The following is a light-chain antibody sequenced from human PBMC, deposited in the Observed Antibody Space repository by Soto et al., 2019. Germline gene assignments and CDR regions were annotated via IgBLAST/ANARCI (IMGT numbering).Light chain of an antibody. CDR1: QSVSSSY. V-gene: IGKV3-20*01. CDR3: QQYAGSPKT. CDR2: GAS. J-gene: IGKJ1*01. Sequence: EIVLTQSPGTLSLSPGERATLSCRASQSVSSSYLAWYQRKPGQGPRLLIYGASSRATGIPDRFRGSGSGTDFTLTISRLEPEDFAVYYCQQYAGSPKTFGQGTKVEIK.